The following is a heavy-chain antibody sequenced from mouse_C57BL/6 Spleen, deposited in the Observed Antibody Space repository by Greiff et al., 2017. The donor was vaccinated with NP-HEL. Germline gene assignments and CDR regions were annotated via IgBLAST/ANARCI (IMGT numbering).Heavy chain of an antibody. CDR2: IYPRDGST. CDR3: ASSPHYYGSSHWYFDV. D-gene: IGHD1-1*01. Sequence: VQLQESGPELVKPGASVKLSCKASGYTFTNYDINWVKQRPGQGLEWIGWIYPRDGSTKYNEKFKGKATLTVDTSSSTAYMELHSLTSEDSAVYFCASSPHYYGSSHWYFDVWGTGTTVTVSS. J-gene: IGHJ1*03. V-gene: IGHV1-85*01. CDR1: GYTFTNYD.